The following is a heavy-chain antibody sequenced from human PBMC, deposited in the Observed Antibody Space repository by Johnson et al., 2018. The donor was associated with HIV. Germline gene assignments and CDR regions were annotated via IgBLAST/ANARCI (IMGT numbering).Heavy chain of an antibody. CDR3: ARAPSRLRDFDWSEDAFDI. D-gene: IGHD3-9*01. Sequence: VQLVESGGGLVPPGGSLRLSCAASGFTFSSYWMHWVRQAPGKGLVWVSRINSDGSSTSYADSVKGRFTISRDNAKNTLYLQMNSLRAEDTAVYYCARAPSRLRDFDWSEDAFDIWGQGTMVTVSS. CDR2: INSDGSST. V-gene: IGHV3-74*01. CDR1: GFTFSSYW. J-gene: IGHJ3*02.